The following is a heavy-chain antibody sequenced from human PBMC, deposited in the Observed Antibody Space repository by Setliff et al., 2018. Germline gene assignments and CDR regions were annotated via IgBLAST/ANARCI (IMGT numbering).Heavy chain of an antibody. CDR1: GFTFSSYA. CDR2: ISGSGGST. D-gene: IGHD6-25*01. J-gene: IGHJ6*02. Sequence: PGGSLRLSCAASGFTFSSYAMSWVRQAPGKGLEWVSAISGSGGSTYYADSVKGRFTISRDNSKNTLYLQMNSLRAEDTAVYYCAKERGHAADYYYCYGMDVWGQGTTVTVSS. CDR3: AKERGHAADYYYCYGMDV. V-gene: IGHV3-23*01.